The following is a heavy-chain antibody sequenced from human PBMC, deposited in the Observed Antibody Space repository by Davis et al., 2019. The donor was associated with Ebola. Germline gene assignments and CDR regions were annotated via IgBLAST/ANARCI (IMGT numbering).Heavy chain of an antibody. V-gene: IGHV5-51*01. D-gene: IGHD2-21*01. CDR3: ATQPPWGECAWDY. J-gene: IGHJ4*02. Sequence: ESPIPPRKCPCYSVTSYWLGWVRQTPGKGLEWIGIIHPGDSDTRYSPSFQGQVTISADKSISTAYLQWSSLKASDTAMYYCATQPPWGECAWDYWGQGTLVTVSS. CDR2: IHPGDSDT. CDR1: CYSVTSYW.